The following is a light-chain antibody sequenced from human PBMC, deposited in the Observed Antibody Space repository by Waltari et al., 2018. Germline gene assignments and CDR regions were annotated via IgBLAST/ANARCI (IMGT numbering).Light chain of an antibody. CDR1: GCFITRSY. CDR3: HSFDLNNVV. Sequence: FILTQPLSVSESPGKTVTISCTRIGCFITRSYVQWYQQRPGSVPRLVIYDDIQRASGVPDRFSGSIDSSSNSASLTISGLQTEDEADYYCHSFDLNNVVFGGGTKLTVL. J-gene: IGLJ2*01. V-gene: IGLV6-57*04. CDR2: DDI.